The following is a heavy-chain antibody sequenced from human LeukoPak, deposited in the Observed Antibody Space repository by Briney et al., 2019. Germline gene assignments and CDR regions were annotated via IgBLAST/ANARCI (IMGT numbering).Heavy chain of an antibody. Sequence: GGSLRLSCAASGFTFSSYSMNWVRQAPGKGLEWVSSISSSSSYIYYADSVKGRFTISRDNAKNSLYLQMNSLRAEDTAVYYCARVQSSGSYYHDAFDIWGQGTMVTVSS. J-gene: IGHJ3*02. CDR1: GFTFSSYS. D-gene: IGHD3-10*01. V-gene: IGHV3-21*01. CDR2: ISSSSSYI. CDR3: ARVQSSGSYYHDAFDI.